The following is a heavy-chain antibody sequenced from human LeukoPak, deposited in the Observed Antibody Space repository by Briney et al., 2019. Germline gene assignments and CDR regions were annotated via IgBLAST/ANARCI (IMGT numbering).Heavy chain of an antibody. CDR2: ISSSSSYT. CDR1: GFTFSDYY. CDR3: ARDQVVGATQFDY. D-gene: IGHD1-26*01. V-gene: IGHV3-11*06. J-gene: IGHJ4*02. Sequence: GGSLRLSCAASGFTFSDYYMSWIRQAPGEGLECISYISSSSSYTNYADSVKGRFTISRDNAKNSLYLQMNSLRVEDTAVYYCARDQVVGATQFDYWGQGTLVTVSS.